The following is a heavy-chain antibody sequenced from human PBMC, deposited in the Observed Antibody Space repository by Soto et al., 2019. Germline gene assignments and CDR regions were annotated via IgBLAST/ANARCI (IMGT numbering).Heavy chain of an antibody. V-gene: IGHV3-30*18. CDR2: ISYDGSNK. Sequence: GGSLRLSCAASGFTFSSYGMHWVRQAPGKGLEWVAVISYDGSNKYYADSVKGRFTISRDNSKNTMYLQMNSLRAEDTAVYYCAKDGEILTPIAYYHYGMDVWGQGTTVTVSS. CDR3: AKDGEILTPIAYYHYGMDV. D-gene: IGHD3-3*01. J-gene: IGHJ6*02. CDR1: GFTFSSYG.